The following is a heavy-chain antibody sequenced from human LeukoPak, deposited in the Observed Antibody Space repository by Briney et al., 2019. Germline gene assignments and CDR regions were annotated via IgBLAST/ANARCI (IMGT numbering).Heavy chain of an antibody. V-gene: IGHV1-2*02. CDR3: ARARGYDNRLGFYYYYYMDV. J-gene: IGHJ6*03. CDR1: GYTFTGYY. Sequence: ASVKVSCKASGYTFTGYYMHWVRQAPGQGLEWMGWINPNSGGTNYAQKFQGRVTMTRDTSISTAYMKLSRLRSDDTAVYYCARARGYDNRLGFYYYYYMDVWGKGTTVTISS. D-gene: IGHD5-12*01. CDR2: INPNSGGT.